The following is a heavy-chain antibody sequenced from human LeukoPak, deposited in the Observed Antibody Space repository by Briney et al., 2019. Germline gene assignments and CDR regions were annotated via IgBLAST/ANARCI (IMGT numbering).Heavy chain of an antibody. J-gene: IGHJ5*02. V-gene: IGHV4-59*01. CDR3: ARGGGLWFGEPNNWFDP. CDR1: GDSINSSY. D-gene: IGHD3-10*01. CDR2: MFHSGST. Sequence: SETLSLTCTVSGDSINSSYWSWLRQPPGKGLEWIGYMFHSGSTNYNPSLKSRVTISVDTSRNQFSLRLISATAADTAVYYCARGGGLWFGEPNNWFDPWGQGILVTVAS.